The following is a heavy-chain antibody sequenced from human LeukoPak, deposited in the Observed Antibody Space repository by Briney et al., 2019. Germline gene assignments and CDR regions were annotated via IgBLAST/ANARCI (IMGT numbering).Heavy chain of an antibody. CDR2: IKQDGSEK. Sequence: GGSLRLSCATSGFTYSYYWMGWVRQAPGKGLEWVANIKQDGSEKYYVDSVRGRFTISRDNAKNSLYLQMNSMRAEDTAVYYCAGDDNQYSNEGGGGFDYWARETLVTVP. V-gene: IGHV3-7*04. J-gene: IGHJ4*02. D-gene: IGHD2-21*01. CDR1: GFTYSYYW. CDR3: AGDDNQYSNEGGGGFDY.